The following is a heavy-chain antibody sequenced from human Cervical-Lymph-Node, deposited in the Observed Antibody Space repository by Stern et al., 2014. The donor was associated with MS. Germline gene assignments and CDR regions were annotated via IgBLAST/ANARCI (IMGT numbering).Heavy chain of an antibody. CDR1: GGPITSYY. J-gene: IGHJ6*02. D-gene: IGHD3-10*01. Sequence: VQLVESGPGLVKPSETLSLTCTVSGGPITSYYRSWIRQPPGKGLEWIGHVYYSGGTNYNAALLSRVTISVDTSNNKSSLKHRTVTAADTAVYYCARRGQYGSYPLYYYYGRDVWGQGTAVTVSS. CDR2: VYYSGGT. CDR3: ARRGQYGSYPLYYYYGRDV. V-gene: IGHV4-59*01.